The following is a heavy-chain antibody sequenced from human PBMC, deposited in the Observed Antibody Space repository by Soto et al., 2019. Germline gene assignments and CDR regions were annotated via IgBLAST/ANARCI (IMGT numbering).Heavy chain of an antibody. V-gene: IGHV7-4-1*01. CDR1: GYTFTSYA. J-gene: IGHJ6*02. CDR3: AREGSAYYYDSSGYHSHYYYYGMDV. CDR2: INTNTGNP. D-gene: IGHD3-22*01. Sequence: ASVKVSCKASGYTFTSYAMNWVRQAPGQGLEWMGWINTNTGNPTYAQGFTGRFVFSLDTSVSTAYLQICSLKAEDTAVYYCAREGSAYYYDSSGYHSHYYYYGMDVWGQGTTV.